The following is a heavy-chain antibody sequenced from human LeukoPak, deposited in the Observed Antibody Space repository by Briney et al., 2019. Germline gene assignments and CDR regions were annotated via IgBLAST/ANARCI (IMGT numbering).Heavy chain of an antibody. V-gene: IGHV3-15*01. D-gene: IGHD6-19*01. CDR1: GFTFSNAW. J-gene: IGHJ4*02. Sequence: PGGSLRLSCAASGFTFSNAWMSWVRQAPGKGLEWVGRIKSKTGGGTTDYAAPVKGRFTISRDDSKHTLYLQMNSLKTEATAVYYCTEEQWLEPSLNWGQGTLVTVSS. CDR2: IKSKTGGGTT. CDR3: TEEQWLEPSLN.